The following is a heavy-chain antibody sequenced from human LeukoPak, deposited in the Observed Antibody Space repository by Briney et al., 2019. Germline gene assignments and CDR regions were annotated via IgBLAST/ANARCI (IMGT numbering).Heavy chain of an antibody. J-gene: IGHJ4*02. Sequence: GGSLRLSCAASGFTFDDYGMSWVRQAPGTGLEWVANIKQDGSEKYYVDSVKGRFTISRDNAKNPLYLQMNSLRAEDTAVYYCAREFRSGITMVRGVTPHDYWGQGTLVTVSS. CDR3: AREFRSGITMVRGVTPHDY. CDR2: IKQDGSEK. D-gene: IGHD3-10*01. CDR1: GFTFDDYG. V-gene: IGHV3-7*01.